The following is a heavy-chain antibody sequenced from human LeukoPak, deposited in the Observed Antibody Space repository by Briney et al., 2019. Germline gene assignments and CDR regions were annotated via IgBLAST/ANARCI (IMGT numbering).Heavy chain of an antibody. CDR2: IYYSGST. CDR1: GGSISSYY. Sequence: PSETLSLTCTASGGSISSYYWSWIRQPPGKGLEWIGYIYYSGSTNYNPSLKSRVTISVDTSKNQFSLKLSSVTAADTAVYYCARVDRGYNIGYWGQGTLVTVSS. D-gene: IGHD5-24*01. V-gene: IGHV4-59*01. J-gene: IGHJ4*02. CDR3: ARVDRGYNIGY.